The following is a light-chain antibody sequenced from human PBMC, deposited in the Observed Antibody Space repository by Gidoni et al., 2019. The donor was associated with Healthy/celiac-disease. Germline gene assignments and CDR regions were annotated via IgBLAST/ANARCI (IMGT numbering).Light chain of an antibody. J-gene: IGLJ2*01. CDR1: SSNIGSNY. Sequence: QSVLTQPPSASGTPGQRVTIPCSGSSSNIGSNYVYWYHQLPGTAPKLLIYSNNQRPSGVPDRFSGSKSGTSASLAISGLRSEDEADYYCAAWDDSLSGLVVFGGGTKLTVL. CDR2: SNN. CDR3: AAWDDSLSGLVV. V-gene: IGLV1-47*02.